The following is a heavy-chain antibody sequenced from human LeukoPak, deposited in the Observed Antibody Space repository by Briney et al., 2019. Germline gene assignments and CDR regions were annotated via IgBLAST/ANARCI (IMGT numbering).Heavy chain of an antibody. CDR3: ARVFEDSVWPYDSSGYYYFDY. Sequence: ASVKVSCKASGYTFTSYGISWVRQAPGQGLEWMGWISAYNGNTNYARKLQGRVTMTTDTSTSTAYMELRSLRSDDTAVYYCARVFEDSVWPYDSSGYYYFDYWGQGTLVTVSS. J-gene: IGHJ4*02. CDR1: GYTFTSYG. D-gene: IGHD3-22*01. CDR2: ISAYNGNT. V-gene: IGHV1-18*01.